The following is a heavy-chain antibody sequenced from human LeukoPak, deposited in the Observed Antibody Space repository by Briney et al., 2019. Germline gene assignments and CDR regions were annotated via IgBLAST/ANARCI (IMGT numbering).Heavy chain of an antibody. D-gene: IGHD3-16*02. Sequence: SETLSLTCTVSGGSISSGGYYWSWIRQHPGTGLEWLGYIYYSGSTYYNPSLKSRVTISVDTSKNQFSLKLGSVTAADTAVYYCARGRRYTRTTERYYFDYWGQGTLVTVSS. CDR2: IYYSGST. V-gene: IGHV4-31*03. J-gene: IGHJ4*02. CDR3: ARGRRYTRTTERYYFDY. CDR1: GGSISSGGYY.